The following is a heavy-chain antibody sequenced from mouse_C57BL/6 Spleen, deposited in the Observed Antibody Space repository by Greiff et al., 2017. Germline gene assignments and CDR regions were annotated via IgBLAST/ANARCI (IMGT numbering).Heavy chain of an antibody. V-gene: IGHV5-17*01. CDR1: GFTFSDSG. J-gene: IGHJ3*01. Sequence: EVQGVESGGGLVKPGGSLKLSCAASGFTFSDSGMHWVRQAPEKGLEWVAYISSGSSTIYYADTVKGRFTISRDNAKNTLFLQMTSLRSEDTAMYYCARGGLLPGWFAYWGQGTLVTVSA. D-gene: IGHD2-3*01. CDR2: ISSGSSTI. CDR3: ARGGLLPGWFAY.